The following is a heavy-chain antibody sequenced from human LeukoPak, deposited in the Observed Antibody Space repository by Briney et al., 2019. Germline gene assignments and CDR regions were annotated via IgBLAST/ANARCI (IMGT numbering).Heavy chain of an antibody. Sequence: PGGSLRLSCAASGFTFSSYAMCWVRQAPGKGLEWVSAISGSGGSTYYADSVKGRFTISRDNSKNTLYLQMNSLRAEDTAVYYCAKAGRKDPLSYDIVVVPASFYAFDIWGQGTMVTVSS. D-gene: IGHD2-2*01. CDR3: AKAGRKDPLSYDIVVVPASFYAFDI. CDR1: GFTFSSYA. J-gene: IGHJ3*02. V-gene: IGHV3-23*01. CDR2: ISGSGGST.